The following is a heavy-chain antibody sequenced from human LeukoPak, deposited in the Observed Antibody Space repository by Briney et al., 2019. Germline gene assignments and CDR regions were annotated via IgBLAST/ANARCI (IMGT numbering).Heavy chain of an antibody. CDR1: GFTVSSNY. J-gene: IGHJ5*02. V-gene: IGHV3-23*01. D-gene: IGHD2-2*01. CDR2: ISGSGGST. CDR3: AKDLSTPTRGWFDP. Sequence: GGSLRLSCAASGFTVSSNYMSWVRQAPGKGLEWVSAISGSGGSTYYADSVKGRFTISRDNSKNTLYLQMNSLRAEDTAVYYCAKDLSTPTRGWFDPWGQGTLVTVSS.